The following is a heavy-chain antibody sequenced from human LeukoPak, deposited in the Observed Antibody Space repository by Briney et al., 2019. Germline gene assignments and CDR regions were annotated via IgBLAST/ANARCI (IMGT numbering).Heavy chain of an antibody. CDR3: ARDYENSSGWYLSGYFDY. D-gene: IGHD6-19*01. V-gene: IGHV1-69*05. Sequence: SVKVSCKASGGTFSSYGIIWVRQAPGQGLEWVGRIIPIFGTANYAQKFQGRVTIITDESTSTAYMELSSLRSEDTAVYYCARDYENSSGWYLSGYFDYWGQGTLVTVSS. CDR1: GGTFSSYG. CDR2: IIPIFGTA. J-gene: IGHJ4*02.